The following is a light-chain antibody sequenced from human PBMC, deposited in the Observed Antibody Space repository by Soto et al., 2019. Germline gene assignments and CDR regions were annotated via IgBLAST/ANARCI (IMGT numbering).Light chain of an antibody. CDR3: GTWDSSLSAGV. Sequence: QSVLTQPPSVSAAPGQKVTISCSGGSSNIGNNYVSWYQQLPGTAPKLLIFDNNKRPSGIPGRFSGSKSGTSATLDITGLQTGDEADYYCGTWDSSLSAGVFGGGTKLTVL. V-gene: IGLV1-51*01. CDR1: SSNIGNNY. CDR2: DNN. J-gene: IGLJ2*01.